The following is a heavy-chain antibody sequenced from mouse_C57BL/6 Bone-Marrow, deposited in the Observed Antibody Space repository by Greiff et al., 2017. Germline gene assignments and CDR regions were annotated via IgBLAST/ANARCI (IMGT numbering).Heavy chain of an antibody. CDR1: GYAFSSSW. Sequence: VQLKESGPELVKPGASVKISCKASGYAFSSSWMNWVKQRPGTGLEWIGRIYPGDGDTNYNGKFKGKATLTADKSSSTAYMQLSSLTSEDSAVYFCARRLYWYFDVWGTGTTVTVSS. CDR2: IYPGDGDT. V-gene: IGHV1-82*01. J-gene: IGHJ1*03. CDR3: ARRLYWYFDV. D-gene: IGHD2-13*01.